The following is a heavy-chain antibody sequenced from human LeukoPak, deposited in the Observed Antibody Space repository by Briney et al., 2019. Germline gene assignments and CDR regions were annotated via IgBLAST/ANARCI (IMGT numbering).Heavy chain of an antibody. V-gene: IGHV4-4*02. D-gene: IGHD3-10*01. J-gene: IGHJ5*02. Sequence: SETLSLTCTVSGGSISSSNWWSWVRQPPGKGLEWIGEIYHSGSTNYNPSLKSRVTISVDKSKNQFSLKLSSVTAADTAVYYCARVGSSVLWLGEVPWFDPWGQGTLVTVSS. CDR1: GGSISSSNW. CDR3: ARVGSSVLWLGEVPWFDP. CDR2: IYHSGST.